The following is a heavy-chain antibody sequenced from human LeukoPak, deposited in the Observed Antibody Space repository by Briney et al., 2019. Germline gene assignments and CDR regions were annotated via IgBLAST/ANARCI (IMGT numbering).Heavy chain of an antibody. CDR2: ISGSSSPI. J-gene: IGHJ4*02. Sequence: PGGSLRLSCAASGFTFSSYSMNWVRQAPGKGLEWVSYISGSSSPIYHADSVKGRFSISRDNAKNSLYLQMNSLRDEDTAVYYCVRMVGATSDSWGQGTLVTVSS. D-gene: IGHD1-26*01. CDR3: VRMVGATSDS. V-gene: IGHV3-48*02. CDR1: GFTFSSYS.